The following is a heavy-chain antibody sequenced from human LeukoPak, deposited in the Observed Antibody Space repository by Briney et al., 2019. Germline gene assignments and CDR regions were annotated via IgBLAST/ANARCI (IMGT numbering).Heavy chain of an antibody. Sequence: PGGSLRLSCAASGFTFSSYGMHWVRQAPGKGLEWVAVIWYDGSNKYYADSVKGRFTISRDNSNKTLYLQMNSLRAEDTGVYYCGRGKGSSWNFYYWGQGNLVTVSS. CDR2: IWYDGSNK. J-gene: IGHJ4*02. CDR1: GFTFSSYG. V-gene: IGHV3-33*01. D-gene: IGHD6-13*01. CDR3: GRGKGSSWNFYY.